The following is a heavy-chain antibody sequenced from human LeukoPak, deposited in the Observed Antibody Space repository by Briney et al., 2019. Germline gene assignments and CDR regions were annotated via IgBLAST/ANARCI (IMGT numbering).Heavy chain of an antibody. Sequence: GASVKVSCRASGYTFTCYYMHWVRQAPGQGVEWMGRINPNSGGTNYAQKFQGRFPMTRDPSISTAYMELSRLRSDDTAVYYCARRRKYCSSTSCYSADGFDYWGQGTLVTVSS. CDR2: INPNSGGT. CDR3: ARRRKYCSSTSCYSADGFDY. CDR1: GYTFTCYY. V-gene: IGHV1-2*06. D-gene: IGHD2-2*01. J-gene: IGHJ4*02.